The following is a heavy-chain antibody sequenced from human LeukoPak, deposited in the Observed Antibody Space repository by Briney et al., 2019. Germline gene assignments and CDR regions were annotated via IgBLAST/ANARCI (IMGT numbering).Heavy chain of an antibody. D-gene: IGHD6-19*01. Sequence: SETLSLTCAVYGGSFSGHYWSWIRQPPGKGLEWIGEINHSGSTNYNPSLKSRVTISVDTSKNQFSLKLSSVTAADTAVYYCARSRIAVAGNGGVDYWGQGTLVTVSS. CDR1: GGSFSGHY. CDR2: INHSGST. J-gene: IGHJ4*02. V-gene: IGHV4-34*01. CDR3: ARSRIAVAGNGGVDY.